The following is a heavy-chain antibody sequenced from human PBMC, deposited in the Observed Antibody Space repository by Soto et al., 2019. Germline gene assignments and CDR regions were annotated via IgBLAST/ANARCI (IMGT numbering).Heavy chain of an antibody. CDR2: ISSSSSYI. D-gene: IGHD6-13*01. J-gene: IGHJ6*02. V-gene: IGHV3-21*01. Sequence: GGSLRLSCAASGFTFSSYSMNWVRQAPGKGLEWVSSISSSSSYIYYADSVKGRFTISRDNAKNSLYLQMNSLRAEDTAVYYCARDLGAAVGTSRAGYYYYGMGFSGQGTTVAVAS. CDR3: ARDLGAAVGTSRAGYYYYGMGF. CDR1: GFTFSSYS.